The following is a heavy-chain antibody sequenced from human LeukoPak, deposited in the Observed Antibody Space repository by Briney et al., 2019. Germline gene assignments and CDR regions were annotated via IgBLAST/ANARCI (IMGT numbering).Heavy chain of an antibody. V-gene: IGHV4-59*01. Sequence: PSETLSLTCTVSGVSIRSYYWSWIRQPPGKGLEWIGYIYYSGSTNYNPSLKSRVTISVDTSKNQFSLKLSSVTAADTAVYYCARDPPLVSGPVHYYYYMDVWGKGTTVTVSS. J-gene: IGHJ6*03. D-gene: IGHD5/OR15-5a*01. CDR2: IYYSGST. CDR1: GVSIRSYY. CDR3: ARDPPLVSGPVHYYYYMDV.